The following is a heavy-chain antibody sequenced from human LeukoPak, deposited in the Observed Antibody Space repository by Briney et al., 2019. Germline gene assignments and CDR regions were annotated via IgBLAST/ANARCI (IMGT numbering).Heavy chain of an antibody. CDR2: ISSSSSYI. CDR3: AREKLAVAGTSAFDI. V-gene: IGHV3-21*01. CDR1: GFTFSSYG. D-gene: IGHD6-19*01. J-gene: IGHJ3*02. Sequence: SGGSLRLSCAASGFTFSSYGMSWVRQAPGKGLEWVSSISSSSSYIYYADSVKGRFTISRDNAKNSLYLQMNSLRAEDTAVYYCAREKLAVAGTSAFDIWGQGTMVTVSS.